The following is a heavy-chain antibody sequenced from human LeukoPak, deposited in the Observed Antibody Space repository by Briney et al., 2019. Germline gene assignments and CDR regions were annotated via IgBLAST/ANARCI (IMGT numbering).Heavy chain of an antibody. CDR1: GFTFSSYW. CDR2: IKQDGSEI. Sequence: GGSLRLSCAASGFTFSSYWMSWVRQAPGKGLEWVANIKQDGSEIYYVDSVKGRFTISRDNAKNSLYLQMNSLRAEDTAVYYCASNSYSSGWSTVDYWGQGTLVTVSS. J-gene: IGHJ4*02. CDR3: ASNSYSSGWSTVDY. V-gene: IGHV3-7*01. D-gene: IGHD6-19*01.